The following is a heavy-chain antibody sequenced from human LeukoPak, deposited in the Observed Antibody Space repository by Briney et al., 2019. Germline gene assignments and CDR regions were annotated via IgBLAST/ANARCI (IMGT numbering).Heavy chain of an antibody. CDR1: GYTFPNYW. CDR2: IYPGDSDT. CDR3: ARSGSSRLYYYYYMDV. V-gene: IGHV5-51*01. J-gene: IGHJ6*03. D-gene: IGHD6-13*01. Sequence: GESLKISCKSSGYTFPNYWIGWVRQMPGKGLEYMGIIYPGDSDTRYSPSFQGQVTISADKSISTAYLQWSSLKASDTAMYYCARSGSSRLYYYYYMDVWGKGTTVTISS.